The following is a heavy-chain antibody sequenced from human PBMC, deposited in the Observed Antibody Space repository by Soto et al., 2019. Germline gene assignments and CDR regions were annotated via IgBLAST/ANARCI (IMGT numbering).Heavy chain of an antibody. CDR2: INPNSGGT. CDR1: GYTFTGYY. J-gene: IGHJ4*02. CDR3: ARDSIAVAGTSPFDY. V-gene: IGHV1-2*04. Sequence: ASVQVSCKASGYTFTGYYMHWVRQAPGQGLEWMGWINPNSGGTNYAQKFQGWVTMTRDTSISTAYMELSRLRSDDTAVYYCARDSIAVAGTSPFDYWGQGTLVTVSS. D-gene: IGHD6-19*01.